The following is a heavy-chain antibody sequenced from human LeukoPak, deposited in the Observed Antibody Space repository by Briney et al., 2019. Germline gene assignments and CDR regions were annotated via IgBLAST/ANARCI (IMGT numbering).Heavy chain of an antibody. J-gene: IGHJ6*03. CDR1: GGTFSSYA. CDR2: IIPIFGTA. V-gene: IGHV1-69*06. Sequence: ASVKVSCKASGGTFSSYAISWVRQAPGQGLEWMGGIIPIFGTANYAQKFQGRVTITADKSTSTAYMELSCLRSEDTAVYYCARDNIGSAWGHYYYMDVWGKGTTVTVSS. D-gene: IGHD2/OR15-2a*01. CDR3: ARDNIGSAWGHYYYMDV.